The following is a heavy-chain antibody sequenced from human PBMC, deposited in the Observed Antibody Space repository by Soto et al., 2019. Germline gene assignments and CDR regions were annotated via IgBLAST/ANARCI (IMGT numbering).Heavy chain of an antibody. Sequence: SETLSLTCTVSGASSDSGSWSWVRQAPGKGLEWIGCFLYTGTTNYNPSLKSRVTLSLEKSKSQFSLRLGSVTAADTAVYYCARHGSTVDTEGAFAYWGQGIQVIVS. J-gene: IGHJ4*02. CDR1: GASSDSGS. CDR2: FLYTGTT. V-gene: IGHV4-59*08. CDR3: ARHGSTVDTEGAFAY. D-gene: IGHD5-18*01.